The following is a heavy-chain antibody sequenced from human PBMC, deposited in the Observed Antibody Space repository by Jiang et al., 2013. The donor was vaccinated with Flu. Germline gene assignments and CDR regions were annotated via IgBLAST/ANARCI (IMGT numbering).Heavy chain of an antibody. CDR3: TTDFTMIVVDTITGAFGN. CDR2: IRSKIDGGTT. CDR1: GFIFDNAW. D-gene: IGHD3-22*01. J-gene: IGHJ3*02. Sequence: QLLESGGGLVKPGGSLRLSCEASGFIFDNAWMSWVRQAPGKGLEWVGRIRSKIDGGTTDYAAPVKGRFTILRDDSKNTLYLQMNSLKTEDTAVYYCTTDFTMIVVDTITGAFGNWGQGTRVTVSS. V-gene: IGHV3-15*01.